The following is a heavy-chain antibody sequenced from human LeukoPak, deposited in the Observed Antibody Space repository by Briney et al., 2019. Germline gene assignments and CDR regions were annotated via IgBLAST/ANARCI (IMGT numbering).Heavy chain of an antibody. CDR2: ISGAGGST. CDR1: GFTFDDYA. D-gene: IGHD6-19*01. Sequence: GGSLRLSCAASGFTFDDYAMHWVRQAPGKGLEWVSLISGAGGSTYYADSVEGRFTISRDNSKNSLYLQMNRLRTEDTALYYCAKVGRASGWYVFDYWGQGTLVTVSS. J-gene: IGHJ4*02. V-gene: IGHV3-43*02. CDR3: AKVGRASGWYVFDY.